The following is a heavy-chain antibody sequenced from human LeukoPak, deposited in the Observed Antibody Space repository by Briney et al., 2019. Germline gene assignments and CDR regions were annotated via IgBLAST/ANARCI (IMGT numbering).Heavy chain of an antibody. Sequence: GGSLRLSCAASGFTFSSYGMHWVRQAPGKGLEWVAFIRYDGSNKYYADSVKGRFTISRDNSKNTLYLQMNSLRAEDTAVYYCAKDEYQLLNLPSYFDYWGQGILVTVSS. D-gene: IGHD2-2*01. CDR3: AKDEYQLLNLPSYFDY. CDR2: IRYDGSNK. V-gene: IGHV3-30*02. CDR1: GFTFSSYG. J-gene: IGHJ4*02.